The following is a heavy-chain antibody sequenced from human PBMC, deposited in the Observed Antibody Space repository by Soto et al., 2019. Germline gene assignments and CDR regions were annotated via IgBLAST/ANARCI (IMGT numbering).Heavy chain of an antibody. CDR2: ISANGGST. CDR1: GFTFSDYT. V-gene: IGHV3-23*01. D-gene: IGHD2-15*01. J-gene: IGHJ4*02. Sequence: GGSLRLSCAASGFTFSDYTMNWVRQAPGKGLEWVSSISANGGSTYYADSVKGRFTISRDNSQNTLSLQMNSLRAEDTAIYYCAKANRYWSGGPCFFFDFWGRGPLVTVS. CDR3: AKANRYWSGGPCFFFDF.